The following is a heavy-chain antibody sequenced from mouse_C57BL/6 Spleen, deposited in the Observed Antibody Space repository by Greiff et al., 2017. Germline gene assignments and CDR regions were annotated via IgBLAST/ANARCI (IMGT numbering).Heavy chain of an antibody. CDR1: GYTFTDYN. Sequence: EVQLQQSGPELVKPGASVKIPCKASGYTFTDYNMDWVKQSHGKSLEWIGDINPNNGGTNYNEKFKGKDTLTVDKSSSTAYMELRSLTSEDTAVYYCAREEGCYNGGHAWFAYWGQGTLVTVSA. CDR3: AREEGCYNGGHAWFAY. V-gene: IGHV1-18*01. D-gene: IGHD1-1*02. CDR2: INPNNGGT. J-gene: IGHJ3*01.